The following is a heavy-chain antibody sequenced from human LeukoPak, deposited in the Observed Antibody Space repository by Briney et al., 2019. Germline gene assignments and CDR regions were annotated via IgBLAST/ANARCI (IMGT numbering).Heavy chain of an antibody. V-gene: IGHV1-2*02. J-gene: IGHJ3*02. D-gene: IGHD2-21*02. CDR3: ARTSYCGGDCYPPGDAFDI. CDR2: INPNSGGT. CDR1: GYTFTGYY. Sequence: ASVTVSCKASGYTFTGYYMHWVRQAPGQGLEWMGWINPNSGGTNYAQKFQGRVTMTRDTSISTAYMELSRLRSDDTAVYYCARTSYCGGDCYPPGDAFDIWGQGTMVTVSS.